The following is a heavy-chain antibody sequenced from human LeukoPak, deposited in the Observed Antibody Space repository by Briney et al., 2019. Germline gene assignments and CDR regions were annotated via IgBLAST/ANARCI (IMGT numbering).Heavy chain of an antibody. Sequence: GRSLRLSCAASGFTFDDYAMHWVRQAPGKGLEWVSGISWNSGSIGYADSVKGRFTISRDNAKNSLYLQMNSLRAEDMALYYCAKDLDGGGAIYDSSGFDYWGQGTLVTASS. CDR2: ISWNSGSI. V-gene: IGHV3-9*03. CDR1: GFTFDDYA. CDR3: AKDLDGGGAIYDSSGFDY. J-gene: IGHJ4*02. D-gene: IGHD3-22*01.